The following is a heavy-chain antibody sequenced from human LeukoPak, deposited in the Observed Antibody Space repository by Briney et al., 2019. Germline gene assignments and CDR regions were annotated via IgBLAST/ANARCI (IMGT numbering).Heavy chain of an antibody. J-gene: IGHJ3*02. Sequence: GGSLRLSCAASGFTVNTNYMSWVRQAPGKGLEWVSVIYSGDSTYCADSVKGRFTISRDNSKNTLYLQMNSLRPEDTAVYYCAAVASTDDAFDIWGQGTMVTVS. V-gene: IGHV3-66*02. CDR3: AAVASTDDAFDI. D-gene: IGHD6-19*01. CDR1: GFTVNTNY. CDR2: IYSGDST.